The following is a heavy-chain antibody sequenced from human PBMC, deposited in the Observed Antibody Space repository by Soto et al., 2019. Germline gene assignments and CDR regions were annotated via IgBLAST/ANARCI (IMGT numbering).Heavy chain of an antibody. CDR2: IIPIFGTA. CDR3: ARDITGTTTAFDI. D-gene: IGHD1-7*01. J-gene: IGHJ3*02. CDR1: GGTFSSYA. Sequence: GASVKVSCKASGGTFSSYAISWVRQAPGQGLEWMGGIIPIFGTANYAQKLQGRVTITADKSTSTAYMELSSLRSEDTAVYYCARDITGTTTAFDIWVQGTMATVSS. V-gene: IGHV1-69*06.